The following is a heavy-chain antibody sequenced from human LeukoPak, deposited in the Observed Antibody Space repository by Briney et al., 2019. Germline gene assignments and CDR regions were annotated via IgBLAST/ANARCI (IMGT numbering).Heavy chain of an antibody. CDR1: RFTFSSYA. CDR3: AVVAGRFPPDY. V-gene: IGHV3-23*01. Sequence: GGSLRLSCAASRFTFSSYAMSWVRQAPGKGLEWVSAISGGGGSAYYADSVKGRFTISRDNSKNTLFLQMDNLRVDDTAMYYCAVVAGRFPPDYWGQGTLVTVSS. D-gene: IGHD6-19*01. CDR2: ISGGGGSA. J-gene: IGHJ4*02.